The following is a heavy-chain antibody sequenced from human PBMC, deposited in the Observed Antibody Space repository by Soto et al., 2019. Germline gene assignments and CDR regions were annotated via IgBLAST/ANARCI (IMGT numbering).Heavy chain of an antibody. CDR2: IYPSGNT. CDR1: GGSINNYY. D-gene: IGHD3-10*01. J-gene: IGHJ6*02. Sequence: KPSETLSLTCTVSGGSINNYYWSWIRQPAGKGLEWIGRIYPSGNTNYNPSLKSRVIMSVDTSKDQFSLKLNSVTAADTAVYYCARGSLTMDVWGQGTTVTVSS. V-gene: IGHV4-4*07. CDR3: ARGSLTMDV.